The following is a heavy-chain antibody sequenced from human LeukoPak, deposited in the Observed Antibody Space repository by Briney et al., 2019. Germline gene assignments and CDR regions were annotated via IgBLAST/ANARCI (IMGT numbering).Heavy chain of an antibody. D-gene: IGHD6-13*01. CDR3: ARDGGAAATDAFDI. V-gene: IGHV1-69*13. Sequence: SVKVSCKASGGTFSSYAISWVRQAPGQGLEWMGGIIPIFGTANYAQKFQGRVTITADESTSTAYMELSSLRSEDTAVYYCARDGGAAATDAFDIWGQGTMVTVSS. CDR2: IIPIFGTA. J-gene: IGHJ3*02. CDR1: GGTFSSYA.